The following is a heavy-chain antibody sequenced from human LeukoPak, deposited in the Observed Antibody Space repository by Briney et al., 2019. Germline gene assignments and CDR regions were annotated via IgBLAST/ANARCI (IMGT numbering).Heavy chain of an antibody. Sequence: GGSLRLSCAASGFSVSNNYMSWVRQAPGKGLEGVSVIYSRGATYYADSVKGRFTISRDNSKNTLYLQMNSLRVEDTAVYYCAARNYWGQGTLVTVCS. V-gene: IGHV3-53*01. D-gene: IGHD1-14*01. J-gene: IGHJ4*02. CDR2: IYSRGAT. CDR3: AARNY. CDR1: GFSVSNNY.